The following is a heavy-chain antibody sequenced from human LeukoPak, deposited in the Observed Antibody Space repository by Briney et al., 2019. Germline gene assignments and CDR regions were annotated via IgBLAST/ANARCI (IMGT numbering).Heavy chain of an antibody. CDR3: ARDYCTNGVCYTHFDY. D-gene: IGHD2-8*01. CDR2: INPSGGST. Sequence: ASVKVSCKASGYTFTSYYMHWVRQAPGQGLEWMGIINPSGGSTSYAQKFQGRVTMTRDTSTSTVYMELSSLRSEDTAVYYCARDYCTNGVCYTHFDYWGQGTLVTVSS. V-gene: IGHV1-46*01. CDR1: GYTFTSYY. J-gene: IGHJ4*02.